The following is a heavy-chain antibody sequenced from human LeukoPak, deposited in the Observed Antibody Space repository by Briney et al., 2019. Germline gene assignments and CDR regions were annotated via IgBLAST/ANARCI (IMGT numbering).Heavy chain of an antibody. CDR2: IYYSGST. CDR1: GGSISSSSYY. CDR3: ARNRIFDY. D-gene: IGHD2/OR15-2a*01. Sequence: SETLSLTCTVSGGSISSSSYYWGWIRQPPGKGLEWIGSIYYSGSTYCNPSLKSRVTISVDTSKNQFSLKLSSVTAADTAVYYCARNRIFDYWGQGTLVTVSS. V-gene: IGHV4-39*07. J-gene: IGHJ4*02.